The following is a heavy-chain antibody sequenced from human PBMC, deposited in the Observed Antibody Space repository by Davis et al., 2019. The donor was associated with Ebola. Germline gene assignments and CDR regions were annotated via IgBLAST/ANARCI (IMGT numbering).Heavy chain of an antibody. D-gene: IGHD6-13*01. CDR2: IIPILGIA. V-gene: IGHV1-69*04. CDR1: AYTFTSYD. J-gene: IGHJ4*02. Sequence: SAKVSCKASAYTFTSYDINWVRQAPGQGLEWMGRIIPILGIANYAQKFQGRVTITADKSTSTAYMVLSSLRSEDTAVYYCARDVGAATGGDGDDYWGQGTLVTVSS. CDR3: ARDVGAATGGDGDDY.